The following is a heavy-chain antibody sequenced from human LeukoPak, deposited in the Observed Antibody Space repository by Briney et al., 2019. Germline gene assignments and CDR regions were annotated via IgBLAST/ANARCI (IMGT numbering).Heavy chain of an antibody. CDR2: IKKEGNVK. CDR1: GFTFRNFW. D-gene: IGHD3-16*01. CDR3: ARLGGETTRFDL. Sequence: GRSLRLSCAASGFTFRNFWIRWVRQAPGGGLDWVATIKKEGNVKYYVDSVKGRLTISRDNGNNSLYLQMNSLRVEDTAVYYCARLGGETTRFDLWGQGALVTVSS. V-gene: IGHV3-7*01. J-gene: IGHJ5*02.